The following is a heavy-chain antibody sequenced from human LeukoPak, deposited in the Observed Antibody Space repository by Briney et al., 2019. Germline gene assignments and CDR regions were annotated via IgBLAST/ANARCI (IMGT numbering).Heavy chain of an antibody. D-gene: IGHD5-12*01. J-gene: IGHJ6*03. CDR1: GGSISSSNW. V-gene: IGHV4-4*02. CDR3: ARNFGGYDYYYYYYMDV. Sequence: PSGTLSLTCAVSGGSISSSNWWSWVRQPPGKGLEWIGEIYHSGSTNYNPSLKSRATISVDKSKNQFSLKLSSVTAADTAVYYCARNFGGYDYYYYYYMDVWGKGTTVTVSS. CDR2: IYHSGST.